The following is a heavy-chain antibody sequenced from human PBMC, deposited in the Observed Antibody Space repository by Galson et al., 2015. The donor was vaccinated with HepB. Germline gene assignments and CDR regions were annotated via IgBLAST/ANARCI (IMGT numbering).Heavy chain of an antibody. CDR1: GGTFSSYT. CDR2: IIPILGIA. D-gene: IGHD2-2*03. Sequence: SVKVSCKASGGTFSSYTISWVRQAPGQGLEWMGRIIPILGIANYAQKFQGRVTITADRSTSTAYMELSSLRSEDTAVYYCARGGYCSSTSCYAIYYGMDVWGQGTTVTVSS. V-gene: IGHV1-69*02. J-gene: IGHJ6*02. CDR3: ARGGYCSSTSCYAIYYGMDV.